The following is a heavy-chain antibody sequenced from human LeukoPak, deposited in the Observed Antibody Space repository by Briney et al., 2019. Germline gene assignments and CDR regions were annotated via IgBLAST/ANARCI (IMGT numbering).Heavy chain of an antibody. CDR3: ARDDALGDNALDI. J-gene: IGHJ3*02. V-gene: IGHV3-33*01. CDR1: GFTFSSYG. CDR2: ILNDGSQE. D-gene: IGHD3-16*01. Sequence: GGSLRLSCAASGFTFSSYGMHWVRQAPGKGLEGGGDILNDGSQEKYADSVKGRFTISRDNSKNTLFLQMNSLRAEDTAVYYCARDDALGDNALDIWGQGTMVTVSS.